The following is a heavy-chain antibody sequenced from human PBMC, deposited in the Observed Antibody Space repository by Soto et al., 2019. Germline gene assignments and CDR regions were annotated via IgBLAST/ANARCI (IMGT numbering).Heavy chain of an antibody. V-gene: IGHV3-11*01. J-gene: IGHJ6*02. CDR1: GFTFSDYY. D-gene: IGHD3-16*02. CDR3: SKGYVWGSYRPAMDV. CDR2: ISSSGTTI. Sequence: QGQLGESGGGLAKPGGSLRLSYAASGFTFSDYYMSWIRQAPGKGLEWVSYISSSGTTIYYADSVKGRFTISRDNARNSLFLQMNSLRAEDTAVYYCSKGYVWGSYRPAMDVWGHGTTLTVSS.